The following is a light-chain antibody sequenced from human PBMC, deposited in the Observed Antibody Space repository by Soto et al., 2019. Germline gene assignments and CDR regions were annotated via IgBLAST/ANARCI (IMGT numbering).Light chain of an antibody. CDR1: QSVSSY. CDR3: QPRSNWPWT. J-gene: IGKJ1*01. V-gene: IGKV3-11*01. CDR2: DAS. Sequence: EIVLTQSPATLSWSPGERATLSCRASQSVSSYLAWYQQKPGQAPRLLIYDASNRATGIPARFSGSGSGTDFTLTISSLGPEDFAVYYCQPRSNWPWTFGQGTKVEIK.